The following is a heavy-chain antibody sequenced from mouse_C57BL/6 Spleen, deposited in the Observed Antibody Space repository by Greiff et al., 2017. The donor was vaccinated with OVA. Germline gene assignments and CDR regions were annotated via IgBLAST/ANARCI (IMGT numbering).Heavy chain of an antibody. Sequence: QVMLVASAPRLVAPSPSLSITCTFSWTSLTSYGVGWVRQPPRNGLELLGVIWGGGSTNYNSALMSRMSISKDNSKGQVFLKMNRLQTNDTAMYYCAKQDGYYDARDYWGQGTSLTVSS. V-gene: IGHV2-9*01. J-gene: IGHJ4*01. CDR2: IWGGGST. D-gene: IGHD1-1*01. CDR3: AKQDGYYDARDY. CDR1: WTSLTSYG.